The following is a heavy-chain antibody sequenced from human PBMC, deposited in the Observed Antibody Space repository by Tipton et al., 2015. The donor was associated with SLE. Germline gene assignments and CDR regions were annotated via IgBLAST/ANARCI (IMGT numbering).Heavy chain of an antibody. V-gene: IGHV3-7*03. CDR1: GFTFSRYW. J-gene: IGHJ6*02. CDR2: INLDGTVK. CDR3: ARYPDYGMDV. Sequence: SLRLSCAASGFTFSRYWMSWVRQAPAKGLEWVANINLDGTVKYFVDSVKGRFTISRDNAKNTVFLQMNSLRAEDTAVYYCARYPDYGMDVWGQGTTVTVSS.